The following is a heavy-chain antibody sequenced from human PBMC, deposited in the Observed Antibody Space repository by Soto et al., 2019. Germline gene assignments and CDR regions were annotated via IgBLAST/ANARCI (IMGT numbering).Heavy chain of an antibody. CDR3: AKWTAAGTYGWDYYYGMDV. J-gene: IGHJ6*02. V-gene: IGHV3-73*01. Sequence: GGSLRLSCAASGFTFSGSAMHWVRQASGKGLEWVGRIRSKANSYATAYAASVKGRFTISRDDSKNTAYLQMNSLKTEDTAVYYCAKWTAAGTYGWDYYYGMDVWGQGTTVTVSS. D-gene: IGHD6-13*01. CDR2: IRSKANSYAT. CDR1: GFTFSGSA.